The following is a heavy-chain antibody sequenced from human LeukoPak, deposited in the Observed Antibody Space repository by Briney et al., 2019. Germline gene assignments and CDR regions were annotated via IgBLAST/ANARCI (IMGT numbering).Heavy chain of an antibody. V-gene: IGHV3-23*01. Sequence: PGGSLRLSCAASGFTFSTYAMSWVRQAPGKGLEWVSSISGSGSSTYDAGSVKGRFTISRDNSKNTLDLQMNRLRADDTAVYYCAKNRGSTGWSDYWGQGTLVTVSS. CDR3: AKNRGSTGWSDY. CDR1: GFTFSTYA. D-gene: IGHD6-19*01. J-gene: IGHJ4*02. CDR2: ISGSGSST.